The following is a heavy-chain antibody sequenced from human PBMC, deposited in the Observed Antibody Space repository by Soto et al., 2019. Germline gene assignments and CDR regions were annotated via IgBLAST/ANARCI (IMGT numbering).Heavy chain of an antibody. CDR3: ARDDSEYYDILTGYGMDV. CDR1: GYTFTGYY. Sequence: GASVKVSCKASGYTFTGYYMHWVRQAPGQGLEWMGWINPNSGGTNYAQKFQGWVTMTRDTSISTAYMELSRLRSDDTAVYYCARDDSEYYDILTGYGMDVWGQGTTVTVSS. D-gene: IGHD3-9*01. CDR2: INPNSGGT. V-gene: IGHV1-2*04. J-gene: IGHJ6*02.